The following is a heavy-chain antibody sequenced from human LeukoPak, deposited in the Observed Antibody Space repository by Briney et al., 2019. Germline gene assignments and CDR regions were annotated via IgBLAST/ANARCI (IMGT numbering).Heavy chain of an antibody. CDR3: ARHIDMGTIYFDY. D-gene: IGHD5-24*01. V-gene: IGHV4-34*01. CDR1: GGSFSGYY. J-gene: IGHJ4*02. Sequence: PSETLSLTCGVYGGSFSGYYWSWIRQPPGKGLEWIGEINHSGSTNYNPSLKSRVTISVDTSKNQFSLKLSSVTAADTAVYYCARHIDMGTIYFDYWGQGTLVTVSS. CDR2: INHSGST.